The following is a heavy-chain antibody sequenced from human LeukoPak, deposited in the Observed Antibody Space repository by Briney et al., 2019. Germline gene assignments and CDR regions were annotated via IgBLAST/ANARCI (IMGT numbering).Heavy chain of an antibody. J-gene: IGHJ4*02. CDR3: ARITSGDYYDY. CDR1: GFTFSSYA. D-gene: IGHD1-26*01. V-gene: IGHV3-23*01. Sequence: GGSLRLSCAASGFTFSSYAMSWVRQAPRKGLEWVSAITGSGDSTYYADSVKGRFTISRDNSKNTLYLQMNSLRAEDTAVYYCARITSGDYYDYWGQGTLVTVSS. CDR2: ITGSGDST.